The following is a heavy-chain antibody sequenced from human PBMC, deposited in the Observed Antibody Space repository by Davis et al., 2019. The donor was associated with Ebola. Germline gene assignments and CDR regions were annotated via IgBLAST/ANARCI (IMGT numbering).Heavy chain of an antibody. D-gene: IGHD2-15*01. V-gene: IGHV4-39*02. J-gene: IGHJ4*02. CDR3: AIQVVGQTRIFDF. CDR1: GGSISSDDYY. CDR2: LFYTGTT. Sequence: MPSETLSLTCTVSGGSISSDDYYWSWLRQPPGKGLEWIGSLFYTGTTYFNPSLNSRVAVSVDTSRNHFSLKLSSVTATDTAIYYCAIQVVGQTRIFDFWGQGTLVTVSS.